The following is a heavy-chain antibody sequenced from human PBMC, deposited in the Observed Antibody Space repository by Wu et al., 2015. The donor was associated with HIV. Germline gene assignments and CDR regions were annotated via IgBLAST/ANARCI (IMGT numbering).Heavy chain of an antibody. D-gene: IGHD3-3*01. CDR1: GTTFSSYA. Sequence: QVQLVQSGAEVKKPGSSVKVSCKASGTTFSSYAISWVRQAPGQGPEWMGRIIPGLHTPNYAQKFQGRVTITADEFTTTVYMDLSSLSSEDTAVYYCARAHNGYTFGGYFDRWGQGTLVTVSS. CDR3: ARAHNGYTFGGYFDR. CDR2: IIPGLHTP. J-gene: IGHJ4*02. V-gene: IGHV1-69*11.